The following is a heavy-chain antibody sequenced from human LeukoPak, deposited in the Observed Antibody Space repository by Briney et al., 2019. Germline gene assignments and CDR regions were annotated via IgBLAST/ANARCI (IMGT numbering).Heavy chain of an antibody. CDR3: PLWFGELSSPA. CDR2: ISGSGGST. J-gene: IGHJ5*02. V-gene: IGHV3-23*01. CDR1: GFTFSSYA. D-gene: IGHD3-10*01. Sequence: GGSLRLSCAASGFTFSSYAMSWVRQAPGKGLEWVSGISGSGGSTYYADSVKGRFTISRDNSKNTLYLQMNSLRAEDTAVYYCPLWFGELSSPAWGQGTLVTVSS.